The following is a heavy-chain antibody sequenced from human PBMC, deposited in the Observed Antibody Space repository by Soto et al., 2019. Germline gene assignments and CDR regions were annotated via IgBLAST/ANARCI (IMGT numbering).Heavy chain of an antibody. D-gene: IGHD3-16*01. CDR3: TTDWGSGTHYARAFDV. CDR1: GFAFKYAL. V-gene: IGHV3-15*01. J-gene: IGHJ3*01. Sequence: PGGSLRLSCAASGFAFKYALMTWVRQAPGKGLEWVGHIRSNIDGATTAYAAPVKGRFTISRDESKNTVDLQMNSLITEDTAVYYCTTDWGSGTHYARAFDVWGQGTMVTVSS. CDR2: IRSNIDGATT.